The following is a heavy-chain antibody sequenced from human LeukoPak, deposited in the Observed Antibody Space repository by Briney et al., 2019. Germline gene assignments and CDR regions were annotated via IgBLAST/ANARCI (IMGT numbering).Heavy chain of an antibody. CDR3: AKVSGRIQIWPQPFGDGMDV. V-gene: IGHV3-23*01. D-gene: IGHD5-18*01. Sequence: PGGSLRLSCAASGITFINYVMSWVRQAPGKGLECVSAISGSTSITYYADSVKGRFTISRDDSQNMLYLQMTSLRAEDTAVYYCAKVSGRIQIWPQPFGDGMDVWGQGTTVTVSS. CDR2: ISGSTSIT. J-gene: IGHJ6*02. CDR1: GITFINYV.